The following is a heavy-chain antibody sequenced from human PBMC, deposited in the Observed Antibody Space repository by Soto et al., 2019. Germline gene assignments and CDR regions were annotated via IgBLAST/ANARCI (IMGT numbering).Heavy chain of an antibody. CDR3: AIDPHHCSSTSCYTRYYYGMDV. Sequence: PSQTLSLTCAISGDSVSSNSAAWNWIRQSPSRGLEWLGRTYYRSTWYNDYAVSVKSRITINPDTSKNQFSLQQNSVTPEDTAVYYCAIDPHHCSSTSCYTRYYYGMDVWGQGTTVTVSS. J-gene: IGHJ6*02. CDR2: TYYRSTWYN. V-gene: IGHV6-1*01. D-gene: IGHD2-2*02. CDR1: GDSVSSNSAA.